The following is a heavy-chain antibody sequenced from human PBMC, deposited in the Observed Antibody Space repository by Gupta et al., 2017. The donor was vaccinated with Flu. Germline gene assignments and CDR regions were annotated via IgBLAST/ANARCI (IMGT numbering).Heavy chain of an antibody. V-gene: IGHV3-49*04. D-gene: IGHD3-22*01. J-gene: IGHJ4*02. CDR2: IRSKAYGGTT. CDR3: TRSGNYYDSSGYYDY. Sequence: EVQLVESGRGLVQPGRSLRLSCTASGFTFGDYAMSWVRQAPGKGLEWVGFIRSKAYGGTTEYAASVKGRFTISRDDSKSIAYLQMNSLKTEDTAVYYCTRSGNYYDSSGYYDYWGQGTLVTVSS. CDR1: GFTFGDYA.